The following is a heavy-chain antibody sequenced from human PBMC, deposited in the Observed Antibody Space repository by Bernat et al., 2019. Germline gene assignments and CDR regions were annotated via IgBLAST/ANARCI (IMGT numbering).Heavy chain of an antibody. J-gene: IGHJ4*02. CDR1: GFTFSSYG. CDR2: IWYNGSNN. V-gene: IGHV3-33*01. Sequence: QVQLVESGGGVVQPGRSLRLSCAASGFTFSSYGMHWVRQAPGKGLEWVAVIWYNGSNNYYADSVKVRFAISRDNSKNTLYLQMNSLRAEDTAVYYCGRDPECSSSPCFDYWGQGTLVTVSS. CDR3: GRDPECSSSPCFDY. D-gene: IGHD6-6*01.